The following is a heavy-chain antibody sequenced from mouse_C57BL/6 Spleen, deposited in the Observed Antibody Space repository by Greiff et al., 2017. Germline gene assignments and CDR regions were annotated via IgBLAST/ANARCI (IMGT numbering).Heavy chain of an antibody. D-gene: IGHD2-5*01. Sequence: VKVVESGAELVKPGASVKMSCKASGYTFTTYPIEWMKQNHGKSLEWIGNFHPYNDDTKYNEKFKGKATLTVEKSSSTVYLELSRLTSDDSAVYYCARSYSNYRYFDVWGTGTTVTVSS. CDR3: ARSYSNYRYFDV. CDR2: FHPYNDDT. J-gene: IGHJ1*03. V-gene: IGHV1-47*01. CDR1: GYTFTTYP.